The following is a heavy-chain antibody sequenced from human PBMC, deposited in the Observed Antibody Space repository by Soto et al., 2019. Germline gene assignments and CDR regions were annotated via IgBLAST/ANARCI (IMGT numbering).Heavy chain of an antibody. CDR1: GCSISAGDYY. V-gene: IGHV4-30-4*01. CDR3: ASQKLDVPAFFDY. CDR2: IYYSGST. J-gene: IGHJ4*02. D-gene: IGHD4-4*01. Sequence: SETLSLTCTVSGCSISAGDYYWAWIRQPPGKGLEWIGYIYYSGSTYYNPSLKSRVTISVDTSKNQFSLKLSSVTAADTAVYYCASQKLDVPAFFDYWGQEILVTVSS.